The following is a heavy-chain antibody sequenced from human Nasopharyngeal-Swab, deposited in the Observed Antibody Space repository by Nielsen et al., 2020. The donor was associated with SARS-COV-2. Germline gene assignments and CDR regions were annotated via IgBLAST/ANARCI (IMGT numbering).Heavy chain of an antibody. CDR2: ISSSSSTI. J-gene: IGHJ4*02. D-gene: IGHD6-6*01. CDR3: AKSGYSSSSESDY. CDR1: GFTFSSYS. Sequence: GGSLRLSCAASGFTFSSYSMNWVRQAPGKGLEWVSYISSSSSTIYYADSVKGRFTISRDNAKNSLYLQMNSLRAEDTAVYYCAKSGYSSSSESDYWGQGTLVTVSS. V-gene: IGHV3-48*04.